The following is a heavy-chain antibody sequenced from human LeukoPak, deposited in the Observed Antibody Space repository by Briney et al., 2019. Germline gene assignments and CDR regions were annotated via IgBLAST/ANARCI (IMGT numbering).Heavy chain of an antibody. CDR1: GYSISSGYY. Sequence: PSETLSLTCTVSGYSISSGYYWGWIRQPPGKGLEWIVVYHVGTTDYNPSLRSRVTISVDTSKNQFSLKLSSVTAADTAVYYCAREDYVVPAAYNWFDPWGQGTLVTVSS. CDR2: VYHVGTT. V-gene: IGHV4-38-2*02. D-gene: IGHD2-2*01. CDR3: AREDYVVPAAYNWFDP. J-gene: IGHJ5*02.